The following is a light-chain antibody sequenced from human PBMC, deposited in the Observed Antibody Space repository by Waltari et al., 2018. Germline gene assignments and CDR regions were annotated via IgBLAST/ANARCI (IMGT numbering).Light chain of an antibody. J-gene: IGKJ2*01. CDR3: QQYYSTPNT. CDR2: WAS. V-gene: IGKV4-1*01. Sequence: EIVMTQSPDSLAVSLGERATINCKSSQSILYSSNNNNYLAWYQQKPGQPPKLLIYWASTRESGVPDRFTGSGSGTDFALTISSLQAEDVAVYYCQQYYSTPNTFGQGTKLEIK. CDR1: QSILYSSNNNNY.